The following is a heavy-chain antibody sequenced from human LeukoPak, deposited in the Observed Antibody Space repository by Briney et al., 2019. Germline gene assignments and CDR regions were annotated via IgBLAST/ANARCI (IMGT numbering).Heavy chain of an antibody. D-gene: IGHD3-16*02. V-gene: IGHV3-33*08. CDR3: ARGFELITFGGAIGKLNWFDS. Sequence: GGSLRLSCAASGYPFSGSDIHWVRQAPGKGLEWVAVIWYDGSNKYYADSVKGRFTISRDNSKNTLYLQMNSLRAEDTAVYYCARGFELITFGGAIGKLNWFDSWGQGTLVTVSS. J-gene: IGHJ5*01. CDR2: IWYDGSNK. CDR1: GYPFSGSD.